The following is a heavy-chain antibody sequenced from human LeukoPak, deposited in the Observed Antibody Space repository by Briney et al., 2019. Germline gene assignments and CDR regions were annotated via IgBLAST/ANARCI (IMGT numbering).Heavy chain of an antibody. CDR1: GFTFSSYW. J-gene: IGHJ4*02. CDR2: IDRDGSRI. D-gene: IGHD1-20*01. V-gene: IGHV3-74*01. CDR3: AKVKWKLIGYFDY. Sequence: GGSLRLSCAVSGFTFSSYWMHWVRQAPGKGLVWVSRIDRDGSRINYADSVKGRFTISRDNGKNTLFLQMNSLRAEDAAVYFCAKVKWKLIGYFDYWGQGTLVTVSS.